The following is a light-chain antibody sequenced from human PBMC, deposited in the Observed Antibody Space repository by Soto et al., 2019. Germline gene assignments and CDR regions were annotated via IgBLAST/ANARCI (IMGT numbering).Light chain of an antibody. V-gene: IGLV2-14*03. J-gene: IGLJ1*01. CDR3: SSYTHTDTPYV. Sequence: QSALTQPASVSGSPGQSITIPCTGTSSDIGAYNYVSWYQQHPGKAPKLMIYDVINRPSGVSNRFSGSKSGNTASLTISGLQAEDEADYYCSSYTHTDTPYVFGTGTKVTVL. CDR1: SSDIGAYNY. CDR2: DVI.